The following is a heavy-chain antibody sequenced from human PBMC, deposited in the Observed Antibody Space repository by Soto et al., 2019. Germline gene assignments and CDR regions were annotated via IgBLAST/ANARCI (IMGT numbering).Heavy chain of an antibody. CDR3: ANGGITMVRGVPHLENNWCDP. D-gene: IGHD3-10*01. V-gene: IGHV3-30*18. CDR1: GFTFSSYG. Sequence: QVQLVESGGGVVQPGRSLRLSCAASGFTFSSYGMHWVRQAPGKGLEWVEVISYVGSNKYYADSVKGRFTISRDTSKNTLYLQMNILRAEDTSVYYCANGGITMVRGVPHLENNWCDPWGQGTLCTVSA. CDR2: ISYVGSNK. J-gene: IGHJ5*02.